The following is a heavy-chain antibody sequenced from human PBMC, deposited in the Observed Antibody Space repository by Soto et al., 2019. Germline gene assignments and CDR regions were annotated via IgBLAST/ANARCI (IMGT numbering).Heavy chain of an antibody. CDR2: IIPIFGTA. Sequence: GASVKVCCKASGGTFSSYAIGWVPQAPGQGLEWMGGIIPIFGTANYAQKFQGRVTITADESTSTAYMELSSLRSEDTAVYYCARDHYGITGMGSNWFDPWGQGTLVTVSS. V-gene: IGHV1-69*13. CDR1: GGTFSSYA. CDR3: ARDHYGITGMGSNWFDP. J-gene: IGHJ5*02. D-gene: IGHD1-20*01.